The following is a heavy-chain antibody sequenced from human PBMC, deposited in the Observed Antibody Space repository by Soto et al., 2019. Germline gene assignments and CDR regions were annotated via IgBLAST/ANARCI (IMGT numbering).Heavy chain of an antibody. J-gene: IGHJ6*02. V-gene: IGHV4-59*01. CDR2: IYYSGST. CDR3: ASDRSSGWDQGYGMDV. D-gene: IGHD6-19*01. CDR1: GGSISTYY. Sequence: HSETLSLTCTVSGGSISTYYWSWIRQPPGKGLEWIGYIYYSGSTSYNPSLKSRVTISVDTPKNQFSLKLRSVTAADTAVYYCASDRSSGWDQGYGMDVWGQGTTVTVSS.